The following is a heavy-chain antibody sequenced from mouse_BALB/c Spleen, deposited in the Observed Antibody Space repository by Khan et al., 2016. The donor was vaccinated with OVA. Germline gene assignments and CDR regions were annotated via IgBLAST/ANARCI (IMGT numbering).Heavy chain of an antibody. J-gene: IGHJ3*01. V-gene: IGHV1S56*01. Sequence: QVQLQQSGPELVKPGASVRISCKASDYTFTSYYIPCVNQRLRQGHEWIGWFYPGNINNNYTESLKGKATLTADKSTSTVYMHLSSLASEDSAVYFSARGGYGAFAYWGQGTLVTVSA. CDR1: DYTFTSYY. CDR3: ARGGYGAFAY. D-gene: IGHD2-2*01. CDR2: FYPGNINN.